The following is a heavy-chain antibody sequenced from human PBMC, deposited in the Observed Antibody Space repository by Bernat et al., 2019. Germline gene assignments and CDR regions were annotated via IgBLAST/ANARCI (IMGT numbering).Heavy chain of an antibody. D-gene: IGHD6-19*01. Sequence: QVQLVQSGAEVKKPGASVKVSCKASGYTFTSYGISWVRQAPGQGLEWMGWISAYNGNTNYAQKLQGIVTMTTDKSTSTAYMELRSLRSDDTAVYYCAREVRPTLGAGKWIYGMDVWGQGTTVTVSS. CDR3: AREVRPTLGAGKWIYGMDV. CDR2: ISAYNGNT. CDR1: GYTFTSYG. J-gene: IGHJ6*02. V-gene: IGHV1-18*01.